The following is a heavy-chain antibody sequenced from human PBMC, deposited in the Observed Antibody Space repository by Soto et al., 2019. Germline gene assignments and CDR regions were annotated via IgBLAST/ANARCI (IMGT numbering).Heavy chain of an antibody. CDR2: IIPIFGTA. D-gene: IGHD6-6*01. Sequence: QVQLVQSGAEVKKPGSSVKVSCKASGGTFSSYAITWVRQAPGQGLEWMGRIIPIFGTANYNQKFQGRVTITADESTRTAYLGLSSLSSEDTAGYCGARNEYSNAFYYYGMDVWGQGTTGTVSS. V-gene: IGHV1-69*01. CDR3: ARNEYSNAFYYYGMDV. J-gene: IGHJ6*02. CDR1: GGTFSSYA.